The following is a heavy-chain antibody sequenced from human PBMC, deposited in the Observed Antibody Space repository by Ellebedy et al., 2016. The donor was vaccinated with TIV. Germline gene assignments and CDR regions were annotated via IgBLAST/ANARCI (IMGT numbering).Heavy chain of an antibody. Sequence: SVKVSXXASGGTFSSYAISWVRQAPGQGLEWMGGIIPIFGTANYAQKFQGRVTITADKSTSTAYMELSSLRSEDTAVYYCARFVIVGATSYNFDYWGQGTLVTVSS. CDR1: GGTFSSYA. CDR2: IIPIFGTA. D-gene: IGHD1-26*01. J-gene: IGHJ4*02. V-gene: IGHV1-69*06. CDR3: ARFVIVGATSYNFDY.